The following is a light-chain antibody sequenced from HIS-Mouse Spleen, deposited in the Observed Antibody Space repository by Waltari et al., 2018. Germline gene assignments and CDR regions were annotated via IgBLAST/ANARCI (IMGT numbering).Light chain of an antibody. CDR2: EGS. J-gene: IGLJ2*01. CDR1: SSDAGRSNL. CDR3: CSYAGSSTLV. Sequence: QSALTQPASVSGSPGHSITISCTGTSSDAGRSNLVSWYQQPPGKAPKLMLYEGSKRPSGVSNRFSGSKSGNTASLTISGLQAEDEADYYCCSYAGSSTLVFGGGTKLTVL. V-gene: IGLV2-23*01.